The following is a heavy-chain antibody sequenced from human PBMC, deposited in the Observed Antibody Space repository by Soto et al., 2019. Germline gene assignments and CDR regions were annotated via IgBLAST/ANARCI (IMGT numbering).Heavy chain of an antibody. Sequence: EVQLLESGGDLVQSGGSLRLSCAASGFTFTSYDMSWVRQAPGKGLEWVSYISSSGSTIYYADSVKGRFTISRDNAKNSLYLQMNSLRAEDTAVYYCARWTGSDSSGYYYVGGLDYWGQGTLVTVSS. J-gene: IGHJ4*02. D-gene: IGHD3-22*01. CDR3: ARWTGSDSSGYYYVGGLDY. V-gene: IGHV3-48*03. CDR2: ISSSGSTI. CDR1: GFTFTSYD.